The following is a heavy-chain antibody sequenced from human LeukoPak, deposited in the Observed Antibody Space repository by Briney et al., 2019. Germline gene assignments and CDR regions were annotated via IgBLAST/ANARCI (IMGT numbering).Heavy chain of an antibody. D-gene: IGHD2-15*01. CDR2: INHSGST. Sequence: SETLSLTCIVSGGSISSYYWSWIRQPPGKGLEWIGEINHSGSTNYNPSLKSRVTISVDTSKNQFSLKLSSVTAADTAVYYCAREFCSGGSCLPRRWGQGTLVTVSS. CDR3: AREFCSGGSCLPRR. CDR1: GGSISSYY. J-gene: IGHJ4*02. V-gene: IGHV4-34*01.